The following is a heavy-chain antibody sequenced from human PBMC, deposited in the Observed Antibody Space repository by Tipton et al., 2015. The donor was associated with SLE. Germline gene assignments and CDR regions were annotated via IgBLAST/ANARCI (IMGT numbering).Heavy chain of an antibody. CDR2: HIPISTTT. D-gene: IGHD3-22*01. V-gene: IGHV1-69*05. CDR1: RGTFSNYA. J-gene: IGHJ3*02. CDR3: ARARCHFDSRGYVHQGGLDM. Sequence: QSGPEVKEPGSSVKVSCKSSRGTFSNYAITWVRQAPGQGLEWMGGHIPISTTTDYAQKFQGRLTITTDESTTTAYMELSSLGSDDTAVYYCARARCHFDSRGYVHQGGLDMWGQGTMVSVSS.